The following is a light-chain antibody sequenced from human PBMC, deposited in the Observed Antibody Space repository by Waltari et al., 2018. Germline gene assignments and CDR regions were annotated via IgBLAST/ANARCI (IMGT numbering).Light chain of an antibody. J-gene: IGLJ2*01. Sequence: YELTQPPSLSVSPGQTASITCSADTLADQFVCWYQQKAGQSPVLVIHQDSRRPSGIPEGFSGSSSGNTATLTISGTQAMDEADYYCQAWDSSTDVVFGGGTRLTVL. CDR3: QAWDSSTDVV. CDR1: TLADQF. V-gene: IGLV3-1*01. CDR2: QDS.